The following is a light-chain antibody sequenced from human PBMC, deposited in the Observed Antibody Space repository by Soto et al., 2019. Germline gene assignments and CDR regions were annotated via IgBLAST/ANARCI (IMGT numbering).Light chain of an antibody. CDR2: GNS. V-gene: IGLV1-40*01. J-gene: IGLJ3*02. CDR3: QSYDSSLSGWV. CDR1: SSNIGAGYD. Sequence: QPVLTQPPSFSGDPGQRVTISCTGSSSNIGAGYDVHWYQQLPGTAPKLLMYGNSNRPSGVPDRFSGSKSGTSASLAITGLQAEDGADYYCQSYDSSLSGWVFGGGTKLTVL.